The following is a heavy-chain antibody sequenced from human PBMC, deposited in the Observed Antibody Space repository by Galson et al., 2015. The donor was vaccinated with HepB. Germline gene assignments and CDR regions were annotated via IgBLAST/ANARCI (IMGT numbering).Heavy chain of an antibody. V-gene: IGHV3-21*06. Sequence: SLRLSCAASGFSFNTYTMNWIRRTPERGLEWVSSISSRGTSPGSTTGYIYYRDSVKGRFTISRDNAKNLLFLQMDSLTVDDTAVYYCARIFSGHFFFDSWGLGTLVTVSS. J-gene: IGHJ4*02. CDR3: ARIFSGHFFFDS. CDR1: GFSFNTYT. D-gene: IGHD5-12*01. CDR2: ISSRGTSPGSTTGYI.